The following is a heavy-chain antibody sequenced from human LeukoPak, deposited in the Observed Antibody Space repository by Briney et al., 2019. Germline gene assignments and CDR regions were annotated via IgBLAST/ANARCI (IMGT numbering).Heavy chain of an antibody. Sequence: GGSLRLSCAASGFAFSSYWMHWVRQAPGKGLVWVSRINSDESSTSYADSVKGRFTISRDNSKNTLYLQLNSLRAEDTAVYYCAKAVTMVRGVIAPSGFDPWGQGTLVTVSS. CDR1: GFAFSSYW. V-gene: IGHV3-74*01. CDR3: AKAVTMVRGVIAPSGFDP. J-gene: IGHJ5*02. D-gene: IGHD3-10*01. CDR2: INSDESST.